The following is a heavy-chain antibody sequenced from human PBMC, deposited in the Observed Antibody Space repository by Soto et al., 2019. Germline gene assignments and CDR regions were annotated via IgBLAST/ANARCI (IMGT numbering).Heavy chain of an antibody. D-gene: IGHD3-22*01. Sequence: QVQLVQSGAEVKKPGASVKVSCKASGYTFTSYYMHWVRQAPGQGLEWMGIINPSGGSTSYAQKFQCRVTMTRDTSTSTVYMELSSLRSEDTAVYYCARGDYYDSSGYPGHWYFDLWGRGTLVTVSS. CDR2: INPSGGST. CDR1: GYTFTSYY. V-gene: IGHV1-46*01. J-gene: IGHJ2*01. CDR3: ARGDYYDSSGYPGHWYFDL.